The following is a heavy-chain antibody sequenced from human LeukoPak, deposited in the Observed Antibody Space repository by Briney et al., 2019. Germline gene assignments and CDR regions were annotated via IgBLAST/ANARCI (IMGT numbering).Heavy chain of an antibody. D-gene: IGHD5-18*01. CDR1: GYSISSGYY. CDR2: IYYSGST. J-gene: IGHJ5*02. CDR3: ARDRIQLWLGNWFDP. Sequence: SETLSLTCTVSGYSISSGYYWGWIRQPPGKGLEWIGSIYYSGSTYYNPSLKSRVTISVDTSKNQFSLKLSSVTAADTAVYYCARDRIQLWLGNWFDPWGQGTLVTVSS. V-gene: IGHV4-38-2*02.